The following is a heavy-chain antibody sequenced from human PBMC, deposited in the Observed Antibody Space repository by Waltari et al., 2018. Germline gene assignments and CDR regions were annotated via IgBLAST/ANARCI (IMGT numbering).Heavy chain of an antibody. V-gene: IGHV1-18*01. J-gene: IGHJ3*01. CDR1: GFTLPSYG. CDR2: IRGNTGDT. Sequence: VQLVQSESAVKTPGASVKVSCKTSGFTLPSYGFTWVRKAPGQGLEWIGWIRGNTGDTNYAQEFRDRVTMTTDTSTNTVYMELRTLRSDDTALYYCARNPNPFYYDSPCDLWGQGTELTVSS. CDR3: ARNPNPFYYDSPCDL. D-gene: IGHD3-22*01.